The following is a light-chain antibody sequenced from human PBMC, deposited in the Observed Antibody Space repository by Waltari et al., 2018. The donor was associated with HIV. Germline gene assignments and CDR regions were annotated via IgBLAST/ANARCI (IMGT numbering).Light chain of an antibody. CDR2: GAS. CDR3: QQYSNWPRT. V-gene: IGKV3-15*01. Sequence: EIVMTQSPATLSVSPGERATLSCRASQSVSSNLAWYQHKPGQAPRLFIYGASTRATGIPARFSGSGSGTDFTLTISSLQSEDFAVYYCQQYSNWPRTFGQGTKVEIK. J-gene: IGKJ1*01. CDR1: QSVSSN.